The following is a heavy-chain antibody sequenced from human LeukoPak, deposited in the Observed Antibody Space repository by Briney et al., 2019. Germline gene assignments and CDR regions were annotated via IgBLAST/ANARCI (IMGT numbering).Heavy chain of an antibody. V-gene: IGHV4-39*07. CDR3: ARADQEFDY. CDR1: GGSISSSSYY. CDR2: IYYSGST. J-gene: IGHJ4*02. Sequence: PSETLSLTCTVSGGSISSSSYYWGWIRQPPGKGLEWIGSIYYSGSTYYNPSLKSRVTISVDTSKNQFSLKLGSVTAADTAVYYCARADQEFDYWGQGTLVTVSS.